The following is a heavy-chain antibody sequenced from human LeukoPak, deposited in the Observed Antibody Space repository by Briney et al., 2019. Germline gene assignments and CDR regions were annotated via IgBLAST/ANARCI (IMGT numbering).Heavy chain of an antibody. CDR2: ISSTSSYI. CDR3: ARETYCSSTSCHIGDGY. V-gene: IGHV3-21*01. D-gene: IGHD2-2*01. Sequence: PGGSLRLSCAASGFTFSSYSMNWVRQAPGKGLDWVSSISSTSSYIYYADSVKGRFTISRDNAKNSLYLQMNSLRAEDTAVYYCARETYCSSTSCHIGDGYWGQGTLVTVSS. J-gene: IGHJ4*02. CDR1: GFTFSSYS.